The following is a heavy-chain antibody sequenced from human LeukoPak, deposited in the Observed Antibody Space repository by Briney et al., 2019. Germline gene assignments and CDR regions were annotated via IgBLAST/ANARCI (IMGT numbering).Heavy chain of an antibody. V-gene: IGHV3-23*01. CDR2: ISGSGGSA. CDR1: GFTFSSYA. J-gene: IGHJ4*02. D-gene: IGHD5-18*01. CDR3: AKAPGYSYGYFFDY. Sequence: GGSLRLSCAASGFTFSSYAMSWVRQAPGKGLEWVSAISGSGGSAYYADSVKGRFTISRDNSKNTLYLQMNSLRAEDTAVYYCAKAPGYSYGYFFDYWGQGTLVTVSS.